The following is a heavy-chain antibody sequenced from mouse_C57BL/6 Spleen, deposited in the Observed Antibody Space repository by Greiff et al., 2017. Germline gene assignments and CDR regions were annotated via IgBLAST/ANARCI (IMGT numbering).Heavy chain of an antibody. Sequence: EVQLKESGPGLVKPSQSLSLTCSVTGYSITSGYYWNWIRQFPGNKLEWMGYISYDGSNNYNPSLKNRTSFTRDTSKNQFFLKLTSVTTEDTATYYGARVGFLPSDFEVWGTGTTVTVSS. CDR3: ARVGFLPSDFEV. J-gene: IGHJ1*03. V-gene: IGHV3-6*01. CDR1: GYSITSGYY. D-gene: IGHD2-14*01. CDR2: ISYDGSN.